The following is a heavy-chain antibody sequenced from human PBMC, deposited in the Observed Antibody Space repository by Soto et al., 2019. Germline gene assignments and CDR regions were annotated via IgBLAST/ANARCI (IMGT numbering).Heavy chain of an antibody. CDR3: SKGVPAATGYCQH. J-gene: IGHJ1*01. Sequence: VQLVESGGGLVQPGGSLRLSCAASGFSFRSYWVNWVRHAPGKGLVWVSRLNSDGSSATHADSVKGRFTIFRDNAKNTLYLQVNSLTPEDTAVYYCSKGVPAATGYCQHWGQGILVTVSS. D-gene: IGHD2-2*01. V-gene: IGHV3-74*01. CDR2: LNSDGSSA. CDR1: GFSFRSYW.